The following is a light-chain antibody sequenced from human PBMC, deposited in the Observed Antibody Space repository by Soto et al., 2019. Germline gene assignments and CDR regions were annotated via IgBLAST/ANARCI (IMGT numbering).Light chain of an antibody. V-gene: IGLV1-40*01. CDR3: QSYDSSLTDSRV. CDR1: SSNIGAGYD. J-gene: IGLJ3*02. CDR2: DNN. Sequence: SVLTQPPSLSGAPGQRVIISCTGSSSNIGAGYDVHWYQQLPGAAPQLLIFDNNYRPSGVPDRFSGSKSGTSAYLAITGLQSEDEAHYYCQSYDSSLTDSRVFGGGTKVTVL.